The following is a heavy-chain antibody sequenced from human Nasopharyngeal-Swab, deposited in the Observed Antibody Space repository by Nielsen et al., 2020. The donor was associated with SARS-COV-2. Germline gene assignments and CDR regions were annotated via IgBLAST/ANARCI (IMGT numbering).Heavy chain of an antibody. Sequence: WVRQAPGQGLEWMGGIIPIFGTATYAQKFQGRVTITADESTSTAYMELSSLRSEDTAVYYCARDHRGTPIAAAGYWGQGTLVTVSS. CDR3: ARDHRGTPIAAAGY. V-gene: IGHV1-69*01. J-gene: IGHJ4*02. CDR2: IIPIFGTA. D-gene: IGHD6-13*01.